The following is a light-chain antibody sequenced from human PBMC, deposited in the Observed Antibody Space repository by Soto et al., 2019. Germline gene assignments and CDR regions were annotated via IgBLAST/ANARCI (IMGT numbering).Light chain of an antibody. V-gene: IGKV3-11*01. J-gene: IGKJ5*01. Sequence: EIGLTQSRATLSLSLGERSTLSYRASQSVSSYLAWYQQKPGQAPRLLIYDASNRATGIPARFSGSGSGTDFTLTISSLEPEDFAVYYCQRRSNWPPITSRQGTLLEI. CDR2: DAS. CDR1: QSVSSY. CDR3: QRRSNWPPIT.